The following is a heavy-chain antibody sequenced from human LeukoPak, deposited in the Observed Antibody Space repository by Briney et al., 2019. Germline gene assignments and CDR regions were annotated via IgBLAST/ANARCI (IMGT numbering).Heavy chain of an antibody. CDR2: IYYSGST. CDR1: GCSISSSSYY. J-gene: IGHJ4*02. CDR3: ARHPPRRPAFGVVLPPLDY. Sequence: PSETLSLTCTVSGCSISSSSYYWGWIRQPPGKGLEWIGSIYYSGSTYYNPSLKSRVTISVDTSKNQFSLKLSSVTAADTAVYYCARHPPRRPAFGVVLPPLDYWGQGTLVTVSS. V-gene: IGHV4-39*01. D-gene: IGHD3-3*01.